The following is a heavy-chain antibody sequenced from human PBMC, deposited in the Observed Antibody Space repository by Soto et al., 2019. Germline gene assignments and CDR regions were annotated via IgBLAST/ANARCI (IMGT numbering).Heavy chain of an antibody. CDR3: ARLMGTSFDL. J-gene: IGHJ4*02. CDR2: ARNKVSSYTT. Sequence: GGSLRLSCAASGFIFSDHYMDWVRQAPGKGLEWVGRARNKVSSYTTAYAASVKGRFTISRDDSKNSLYLEMSSLKTEGTAVYFCARLMGTSFDLWGQGTLVTVSS. V-gene: IGHV3-72*01. CDR1: GFIFSDHY. D-gene: IGHD2-8*01.